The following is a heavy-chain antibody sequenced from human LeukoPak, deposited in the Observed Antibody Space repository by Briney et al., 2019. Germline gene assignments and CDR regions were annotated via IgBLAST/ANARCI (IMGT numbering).Heavy chain of an antibody. CDR1: GYTFTSYD. CDR2: MNPNSGNT. V-gene: IGHV1-8*01. J-gene: IGHJ4*02. D-gene: IGHD2-2*01. CDR3: ARGWIPAAMRTGRTKYYFDY. Sequence: ASVKVSCKASGYTFTSYDINWVRQATGQGLEWMGWMNPNSGNTGYAQKFQGRVTMTRNTSISTAYMELSSLRSEDTAVYYCARGWIPAAMRTGRTKYYFDYWGQGTLVTVSS.